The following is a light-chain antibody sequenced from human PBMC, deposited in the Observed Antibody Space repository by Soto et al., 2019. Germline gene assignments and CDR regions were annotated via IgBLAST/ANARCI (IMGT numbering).Light chain of an antibody. CDR3: QQYGTSPLT. CDR1: QSVSSY. Sequence: STATLSLLQTPIVTLYCRASQSVSSYLAWYQQKPGQAPRLLIYGASSMPTGIPDRFSGSGSGTDFTLTISRLEPEDFAVYYCQQYGTSPLTFGQGTKVDIK. V-gene: IGKV3-20*01. J-gene: IGKJ1*01. CDR2: GAS.